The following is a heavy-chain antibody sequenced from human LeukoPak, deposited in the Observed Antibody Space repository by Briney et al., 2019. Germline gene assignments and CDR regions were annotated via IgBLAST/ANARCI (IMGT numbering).Heavy chain of an antibody. V-gene: IGHV4-39*07. J-gene: IGHJ4*02. D-gene: IGHD3-3*01. CDR1: GGSISSSSYY. Sequence: PSETLSLTCTVSGGSISSSSYYWGWIRQPPGKGLEWIGSIYYSGSTYYNPSLKSRVTISVDTSKNQFSLKLSSVTAADTAVYYCARDRWRGSDYYFDYWGQGTLVTVSS. CDR3: ARDRWRGSDYYFDY. CDR2: IYYSGST.